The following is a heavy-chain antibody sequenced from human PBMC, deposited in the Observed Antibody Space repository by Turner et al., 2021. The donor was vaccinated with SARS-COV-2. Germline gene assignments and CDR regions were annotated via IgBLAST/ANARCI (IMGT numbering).Heavy chain of an antibody. Sequence: QVHLQESGPGHVMPSETLSLTCNVSGGSINDYHWSWIRQPPGKGLEWIGFIYSSGRTCYSPSLKSRVTMSVETSKQQFSRNLNSVTAADTAVYYCARRGSFMALEFWGQGILVTVSS. CDR2: IYSSGRT. V-gene: IGHV4-59*01. CDR1: GGSINDYH. J-gene: IGHJ4*02. D-gene: IGHD3-10*01. CDR3: ARRGSFMALEF.